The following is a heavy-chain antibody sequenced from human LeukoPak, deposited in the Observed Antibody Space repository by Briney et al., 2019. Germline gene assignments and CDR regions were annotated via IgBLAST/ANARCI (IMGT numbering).Heavy chain of an antibody. CDR1: GFTFSDYY. CDR3: ARGTFALIEVVDY. V-gene: IGHV3-11*04. Sequence: PGGSLRLSCAASGFTFSDYYMSWIRPAPGKGLGWVSFISSSGSPIYYAESVKGRFTISRDNAKNPLYLQMNSLRAEDAAVYYCARGTFALIEVVDYWGQGTVVTVSS. J-gene: IGHJ4*02. D-gene: IGHD2-8*01. CDR2: ISSSGSPI.